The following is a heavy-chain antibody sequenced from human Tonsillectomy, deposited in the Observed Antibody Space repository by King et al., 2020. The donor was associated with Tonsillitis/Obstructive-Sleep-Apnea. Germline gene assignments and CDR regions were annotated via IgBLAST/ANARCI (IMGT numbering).Heavy chain of an antibody. V-gene: IGHV1-46*01. CDR2: INPSGGST. J-gene: IGHJ5*02. D-gene: IGHD2-2*01. Sequence: VQLVESGAEVMQPGASVKVSCKASGYTFTTYYIHWVRQAPGQGLEWLGIINPSGGSTTYAQKFQGRITMTRDTSTSTVYMEVSSLRFEDTAVYYCARLGYCSGTSCYNGFDPWGQGTLVTVSS. CDR3: ARLGYCSGTSCYNGFDP. CDR1: GYTFTTYY.